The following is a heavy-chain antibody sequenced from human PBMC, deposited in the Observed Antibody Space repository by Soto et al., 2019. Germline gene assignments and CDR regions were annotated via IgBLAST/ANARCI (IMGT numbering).Heavy chain of an antibody. D-gene: IGHD3-10*01. CDR2: IIPIFGTA. V-gene: IGHV1-69*13. J-gene: IGHJ3*02. CDR1: GYTFTSYD. CDR3: ARGSEILWGLGAFDI. Sequence: SVKVSCKASGYTFTSYDINWVRQATGQGLEWMGGIIPIFGTANYAQKFQGRVTITADESTSTAYMELSSLRSEDTAVYYCARGSEILWGLGAFDIWGQGTMVTVSS.